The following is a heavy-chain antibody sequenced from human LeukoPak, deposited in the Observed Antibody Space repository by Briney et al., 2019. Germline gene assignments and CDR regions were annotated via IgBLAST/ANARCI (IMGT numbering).Heavy chain of an antibody. J-gene: IGHJ4*02. Sequence: GESLKISCKGSGYSFTSYWIGLVRQMPGKGLEWMGIIYPGDSDTRYSPSFQGQVTISADKSISTAYLQWSSLKASDTAMYYCARTWASVAATFDYWGQGTLVTVSS. CDR1: GYSFTSYW. V-gene: IGHV5-51*01. CDR3: ARTWASVAATFDY. CDR2: IYPGDSDT. D-gene: IGHD2-15*01.